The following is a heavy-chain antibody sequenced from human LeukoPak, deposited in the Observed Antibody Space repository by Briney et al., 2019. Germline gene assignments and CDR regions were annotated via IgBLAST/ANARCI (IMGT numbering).Heavy chain of an antibody. CDR1: GGTFSSYA. CDR2: IIPIFGTA. Sequence: SVKVSCKASGGTFSSYAISWVRQAPGQGLEWMGGIIPIFGTANYAQKFQGRVTITTDESTSTAYMELSSLRSEDTAVYYCANRAYCGGDCYSDAFDIWGQGTMVTVSS. J-gene: IGHJ3*02. CDR3: ANRAYCGGDCYSDAFDI. V-gene: IGHV1-69*05. D-gene: IGHD2-21*02.